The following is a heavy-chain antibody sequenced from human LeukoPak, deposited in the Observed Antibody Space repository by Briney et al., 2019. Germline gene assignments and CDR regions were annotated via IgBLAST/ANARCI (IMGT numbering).Heavy chain of an antibody. CDR2: ISYDGSNK. V-gene: IGHV3-30*04. CDR3: ARNYDSSGYFVRLDY. D-gene: IGHD3-22*01. J-gene: IGHJ4*02. Sequence: GGSLRLSCTVSGFTFSSYAMHWVRQAPGKGLEWVAVISYDGSNKYYADSVKGRFTISRDNSKNTLYLQMNSLRAEDTAVYYCARNYDSSGYFVRLDYWGQGTLVTVSS. CDR1: GFTFSSYA.